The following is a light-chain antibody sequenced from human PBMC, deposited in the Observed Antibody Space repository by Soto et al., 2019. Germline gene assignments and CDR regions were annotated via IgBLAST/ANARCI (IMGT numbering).Light chain of an antibody. CDR2: DDN. CDR3: GSRDSSLSAYV. J-gene: IGLJ1*01. Sequence: QSVLTQPPSASGTPGQRVTISCSGSTSNLGSNFGYWYQQVPGTAPKLLIYDDNKRLSGIPDRFSGSKSGTSATLGITGFQTGDEADYYCGSRDSSLSAYVFGTGTKVTVL. CDR1: TSNLGSNF. V-gene: IGLV1-51*01.